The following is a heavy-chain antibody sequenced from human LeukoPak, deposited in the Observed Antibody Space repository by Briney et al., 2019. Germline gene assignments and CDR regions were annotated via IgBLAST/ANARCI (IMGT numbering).Heavy chain of an antibody. CDR1: GFTFSSYG. CDR3: AREKAMATGAFDY. D-gene: IGHD5-24*01. Sequence: GGSLRLSCAASGFTFSSYGISWLRQAPGKGLEWVSHITGSGEISHYADSVQGRFTISRDNAKNSLYLQMNSLRAEDTAVYYCAREKAMATGAFDYWGRGTLVTVSS. CDR2: ITGSGEIS. V-gene: IGHV3-48*01. J-gene: IGHJ4*02.